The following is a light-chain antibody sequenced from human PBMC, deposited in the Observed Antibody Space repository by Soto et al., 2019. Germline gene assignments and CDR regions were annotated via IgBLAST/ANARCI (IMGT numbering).Light chain of an antibody. CDR2: TAA. CDR3: QQSYSTPYT. J-gene: IGKJ2*01. Sequence: IHMTQSPSSLSASVGDRVTITCRASQRITTYLNWYQQKPGKDPKLLISTAATLQGGVPSRFSGSGSGTEFKLSITTLQPEDFATYFCQQSYSTPYTFGPGTKCELK. V-gene: IGKV1-39*01. CDR1: QRITTY.